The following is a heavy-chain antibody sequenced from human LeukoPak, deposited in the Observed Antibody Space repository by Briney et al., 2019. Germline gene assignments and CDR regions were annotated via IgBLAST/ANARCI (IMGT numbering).Heavy chain of an antibody. Sequence: GGSLRLSCAASGFTFSSYAMHWVRQAPGKGLEWVTIISYDGTNKYYADSVKGRFTISRDNAKNSLYLQMNSLRAEDTAVYYCARGYGSGSLWGQGTLVTVSS. V-gene: IGHV3-30*04. CDR3: ARGYGSGSL. D-gene: IGHD3-10*01. CDR1: GFTFSSYA. CDR2: ISYDGTNK. J-gene: IGHJ4*02.